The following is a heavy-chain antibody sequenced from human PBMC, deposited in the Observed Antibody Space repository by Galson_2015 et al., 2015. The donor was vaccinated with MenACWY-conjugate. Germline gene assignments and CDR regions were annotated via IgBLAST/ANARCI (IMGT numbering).Heavy chain of an antibody. V-gene: IGHV3-30*04. Sequence: SLRLSCAASGFTFISYALHWVRQAPGKGLEWVAVISYDGSNKYHADSVKGRFTISRDNSKDTLYLQMNSLRAEDTAVYYCARAFYYDSSGSRYWYFDLWGRGTLVTVSS. D-gene: IGHD3-22*01. J-gene: IGHJ2*01. CDR3: ARAFYYDSSGSRYWYFDL. CDR1: GFTFISYA. CDR2: ISYDGSNK.